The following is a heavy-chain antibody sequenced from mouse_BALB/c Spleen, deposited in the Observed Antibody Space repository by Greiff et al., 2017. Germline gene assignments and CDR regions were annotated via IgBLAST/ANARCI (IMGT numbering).Heavy chain of an antibody. Sequence: VKLMESGPGLVAPSQSLSITCTVSGFSLTGYGVNWVRQPPGKGLEWLGMIWGDGSTDYNSALKSRLSISKDNSKSQVFLKMNSLQTDDTARYYCASPLITTATGDAMDYWGQGTSVTVSS. CDR1: GFSLTGYG. V-gene: IGHV2-6-7*01. CDR3: ASPLITTATGDAMDY. D-gene: IGHD1-2*01. CDR2: IWGDGST. J-gene: IGHJ4*01.